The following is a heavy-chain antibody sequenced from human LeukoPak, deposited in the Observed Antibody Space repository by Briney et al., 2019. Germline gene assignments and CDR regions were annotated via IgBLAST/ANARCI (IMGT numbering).Heavy chain of an antibody. V-gene: IGHV3-21*01. D-gene: IGHD4-17*01. Sequence: PWGSLRLSCAASGFTFSSYSMNWIRQAPGKGLEWVSSISSGTSYIYYADSVKGRFTISKDNAKNSLYLQMNSLRAEDTAVYYCARAGGSTVSHSDYWGQGTLVTVSS. CDR2: ISSGTSYI. J-gene: IGHJ4*02. CDR1: GFTFSSYS. CDR3: ARAGGSTVSHSDY.